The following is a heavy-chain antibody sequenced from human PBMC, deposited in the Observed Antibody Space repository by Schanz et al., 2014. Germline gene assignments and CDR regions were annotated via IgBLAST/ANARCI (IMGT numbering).Heavy chain of an antibody. CDR3: ARHVLPYDAFDI. CDR1: GGSISSGGYY. D-gene: IGHD3-10*02. CDR2: IYYSGNT. J-gene: IGHJ3*02. Sequence: QVQLQESGPGLVKPSQTLSLTCTVSGGSISSGGYYWTWIRQHPGKGLEWIGYIYYSGNTYYTPSLKSRVIMSVDTSKKQFSLRLSSVSAADTAVYYCARHVLPYDAFDIWGQGTVVTVSS. V-gene: IGHV4-31*03.